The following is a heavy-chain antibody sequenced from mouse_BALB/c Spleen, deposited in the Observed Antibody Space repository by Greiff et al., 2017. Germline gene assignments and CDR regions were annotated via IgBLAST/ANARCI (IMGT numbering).Heavy chain of an antibody. D-gene: IGHD1-1*01. V-gene: IGHV3-6*02. J-gene: IGHJ2*01. CDR3: ARGGYYGSNYFDY. CDR1: GYSITSGYY. CDR2: ISYDGSN. Sequence: EVKLMESGPGLVKPSQSLSLTCSVTGYSITSGYYWNWIRQFPGNKLEWMGYISYDGSNNYNPSLKNRISITRDTSKNQFFLKLNSVTTEDTAAYYCARGGYYGSNYFDYWGQGTTLTVSS.